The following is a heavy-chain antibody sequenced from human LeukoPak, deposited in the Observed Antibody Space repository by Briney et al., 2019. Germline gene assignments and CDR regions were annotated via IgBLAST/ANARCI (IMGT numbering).Heavy chain of an antibody. CDR2: ISSSSSYI. V-gene: IGHV3-21*01. Sequence: GGSLRLSCAASGFTFSSYSMNWVRQAPGKGLEWASSISSSSSYIYYADSVKGRFTISRDNAKNSLYLQMNSLRAEDTAVYYCARAKSRYYYYGMDVWGQGTTVTVSS. CDR1: GFTFSSYS. CDR3: ARAKSRYYYYGMDV. J-gene: IGHJ6*02.